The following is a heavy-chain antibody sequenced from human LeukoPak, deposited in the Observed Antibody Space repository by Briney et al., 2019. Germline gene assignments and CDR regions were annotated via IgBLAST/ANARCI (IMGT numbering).Heavy chain of an antibody. V-gene: IGHV4-30-4*01. CDR2: IYYSGST. CDR1: GGSISSGDYY. CDR3: ARGIYGDYGQYYFDY. Sequence: ASQTLSLTCTVSGGSISSGDYYWSWIRQPPGKGLEWIGYIYYSGSTYYNPSLKSRVTISVDTSKNQFSLKLSSVTAADTAVYYCARGIYGDYGQYYFDYWGQGTLVTVSS. D-gene: IGHD4-17*01. J-gene: IGHJ4*02.